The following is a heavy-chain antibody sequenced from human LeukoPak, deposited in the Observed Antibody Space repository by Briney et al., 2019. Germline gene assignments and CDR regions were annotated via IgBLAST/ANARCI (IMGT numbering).Heavy chain of an antibody. CDR1: GFPFSTHS. CDR3: AREDGEAFDY. V-gene: IGHV3-21*01. D-gene: IGHD3-10*01. J-gene: IGHJ4*02. Sequence: PGGSLRLSCAASGFPFSTHSMNWVRQAPGKGLEWISSISGRTTSTYYADSVKGRFIISRDNAKNSLYLQMNSLRAEDTAVYYCAREDGEAFDYWGQGTLVTVSS. CDR2: ISGRTTST.